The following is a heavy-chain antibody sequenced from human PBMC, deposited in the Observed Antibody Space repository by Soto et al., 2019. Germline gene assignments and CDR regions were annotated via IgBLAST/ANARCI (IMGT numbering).Heavy chain of an antibody. CDR2: INHSGST. CDR1: GGSFSGYY. J-gene: IGHJ6*02. D-gene: IGHD3-3*01. CDR3: ARGATIFGVVIYYYYYGMDV. V-gene: IGHV4-34*01. Sequence: SETLSLTCAVYGGSFSGYYWSWIRQPPGKGLEWIGEINHSGSTNYNPSLKSRVTISVDTSKNQFSLKLSSVTAADTAVYYCARGATIFGVVIYYYYYGMDVWGQGNTVT.